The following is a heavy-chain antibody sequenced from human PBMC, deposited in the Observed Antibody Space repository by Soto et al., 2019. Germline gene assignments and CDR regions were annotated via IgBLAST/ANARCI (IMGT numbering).Heavy chain of an antibody. J-gene: IGHJ6*02. V-gene: IGHV3-33*01. CDR1: GFTFNNYG. CDR2: IWNDGSGY. CDR3: ARRQISPPTRGAAAARGGIDV. Sequence: QVQLVESGGGVVQPGGSLRLSCAASGFTFNNYGMHWVRQAPGKGLEWVAVIWNDGSGYYYANSVKGRFTISRDNSKNTRYRQMSSLRADDTAVYFCARRQISPPTRGAAAARGGIDVWGQGTTVTVSS. D-gene: IGHD6-13*01.